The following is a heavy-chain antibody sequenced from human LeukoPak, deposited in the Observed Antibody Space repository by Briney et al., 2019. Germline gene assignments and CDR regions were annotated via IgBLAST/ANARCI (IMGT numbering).Heavy chain of an antibody. Sequence: GGSLRLSCEVSGFIFSNYGMHWVRQAPGKGLEWVSSISSSSSYIYYADSVKGRFTISRDNAKNSLYRQMNSLRAEDTAVYYCARLIAVAGTSSDYWGQGTLVTVSS. J-gene: IGHJ4*02. CDR2: ISSSSSYI. D-gene: IGHD6-19*01. CDR1: GFIFSNYG. CDR3: ARLIAVAGTSSDY. V-gene: IGHV3-21*01.